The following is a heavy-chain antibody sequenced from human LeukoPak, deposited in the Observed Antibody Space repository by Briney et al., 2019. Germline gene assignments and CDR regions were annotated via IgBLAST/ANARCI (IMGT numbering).Heavy chain of an antibody. CDR2: ISSSSSYI. Sequence: PGGSLRLSCAASGFTFSSYSMNWVRQAPGKGLEWVSSISSSSSYIYYADSVKRRFTISRDNAKNSLYLLMNSLRAEDNAALYCSRDREVVTHEPLFGYWGQGTLVTVSS. V-gene: IGHV3-21*01. CDR1: GFTFSSYS. J-gene: IGHJ4*02. CDR3: SRDREVVTHEPLFGY. D-gene: IGHD4-23*01.